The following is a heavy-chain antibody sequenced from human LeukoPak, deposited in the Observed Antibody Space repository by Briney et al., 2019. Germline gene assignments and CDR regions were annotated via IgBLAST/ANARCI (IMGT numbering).Heavy chain of an antibody. Sequence: SQTLSLTCAISGDSVSSNTASWNSIRQSPSRGLEWLGRSYYRSRWYYDYVVGVNSRLILDGDQSQNQVSLQLNCVTPADTAIYYCARGGQGWAVYVFDSWGQGNQVTVSS. D-gene: IGHD6-19*01. V-gene: IGHV6-1*01. CDR2: SYYRSRWYY. CDR3: ARGGQGWAVYVFDS. CDR1: GDSVSSNTAS. J-gene: IGHJ5*01.